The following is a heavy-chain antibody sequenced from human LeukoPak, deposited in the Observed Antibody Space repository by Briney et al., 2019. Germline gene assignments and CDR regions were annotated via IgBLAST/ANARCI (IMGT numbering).Heavy chain of an antibody. D-gene: IGHD1-26*01. J-gene: IGHJ4*02. CDR3: ARDLSSIAGAPFDY. CDR2: ISYDGSNK. CDR1: GFTFNSYA. V-gene: IGHV3-30-3*01. Sequence: GGSLRLSCAASGFTFNSYAMHWVRQAPGKGLEWVAVISYDGSNKYYADSVKGRFTISRDNSKNTLYLQMNSLRAEDTAVYYCARDLSSIAGAPFDYWGQGTLVTVSS.